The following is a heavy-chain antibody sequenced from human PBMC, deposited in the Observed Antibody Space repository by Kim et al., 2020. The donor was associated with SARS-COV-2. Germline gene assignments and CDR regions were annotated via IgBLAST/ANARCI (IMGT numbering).Heavy chain of an antibody. Sequence: ASVKVSCKASGYTFTSYDINWVRQATGQGLEWMGWMNPNSGNTGYAQKFQGRVTMTRNTSISTAYMELSSLRSEDTAVYYCARNIVVVPAGNWFDPWGQGTLVTVSS. CDR3: ARNIVVVPAGNWFDP. CDR2: MNPNSGNT. J-gene: IGHJ5*02. V-gene: IGHV1-8*01. CDR1: GYTFTSYD. D-gene: IGHD2-2*01.